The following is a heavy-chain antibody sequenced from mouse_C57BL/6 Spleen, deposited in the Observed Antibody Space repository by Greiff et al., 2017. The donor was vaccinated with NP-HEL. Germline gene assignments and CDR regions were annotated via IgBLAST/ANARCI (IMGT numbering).Heavy chain of an antibody. CDR2: IDPNSGGT. CDR1: GYTFTSYW. V-gene: IGHV1-72*01. J-gene: IGHJ4*01. D-gene: IGHD3-2*02. CDR3: ARKGTDSSGYGYYAMDY. Sequence: QVQLQQPGAELVKPGASVKLSCKASGYTFTSYWMHWVKQRPGRGLEWIGRIDPNSGGTKYNEKFKSKATLTVDKPSSTAYMQLSSLTSEDSAVYYCARKGTDSSGYGYYAMDYWGQGTSVTVSS.